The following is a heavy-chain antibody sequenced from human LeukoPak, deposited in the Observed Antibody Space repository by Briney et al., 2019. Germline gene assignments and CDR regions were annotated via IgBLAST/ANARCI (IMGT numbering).Heavy chain of an antibody. D-gene: IGHD3-16*01. CDR1: GGSISSSSYY. V-gene: IGHV4-39*07. CDR3: ASFSWAFDY. Sequence: SEALSLTCTVSGGSISSSSYYWGWIRQPPGKGLEWIGSIYYSGSTYYNPSLKSRVTISVDTSKNQFSLKLSSVTAADTAVYYCASFSWAFDYWGQGTLVTVSS. CDR2: IYYSGST. J-gene: IGHJ4*02.